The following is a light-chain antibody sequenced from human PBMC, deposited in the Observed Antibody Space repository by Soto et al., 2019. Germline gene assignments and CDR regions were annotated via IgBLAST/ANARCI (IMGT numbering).Light chain of an antibody. Sequence: DIQLTQSPSFLSASVGDRVTITCRASQDISNYLAWYQQKPGKAPKVLIYAAFTLQSGVPSRFSGSASGTEFTLTISSLRSEDFATYYCQQLNSYPLTFGPGTKVDIK. CDR3: QQLNSYPLT. V-gene: IGKV1-9*01. CDR2: AAF. CDR1: QDISNY. J-gene: IGKJ3*01.